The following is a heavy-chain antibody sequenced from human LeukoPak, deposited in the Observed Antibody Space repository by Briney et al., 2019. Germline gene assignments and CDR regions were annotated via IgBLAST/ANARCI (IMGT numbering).Heavy chain of an antibody. J-gene: IGHJ4*02. V-gene: IGHV3-23*01. CDR2: ISAGGGST. Sequence: GGSLRLSCAASGLTFSNHPMSWVRQAPGKGLQWVSGISAGGGSTYYADSVKGRFTISRDNSKNTLYLQMNSLRAEDTAVYYCAKDGFDYYDSSGYSYFHYWGQGTLVTVSS. D-gene: IGHD3-22*01. CDR3: AKDGFDYYDSSGYSYFHY. CDR1: GLTFSNHP.